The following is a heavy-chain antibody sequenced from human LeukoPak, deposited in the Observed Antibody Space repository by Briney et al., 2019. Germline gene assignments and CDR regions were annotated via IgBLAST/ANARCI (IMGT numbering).Heavy chain of an antibody. CDR1: GYSISSGYY. V-gene: IGHV4-38-2*02. CDR3: TNRGFDY. CDR2: IYHSGST. Sequence: SETLSLTCTVSGYSISSGYYWGWIRQPPGKGLEWIGSIYHSGSTYYNPSLKSRVTISVDTSKNQFSLKLSSVTAADTAVYYCTNRGFDYWGQGTLVTVSS. J-gene: IGHJ4*02.